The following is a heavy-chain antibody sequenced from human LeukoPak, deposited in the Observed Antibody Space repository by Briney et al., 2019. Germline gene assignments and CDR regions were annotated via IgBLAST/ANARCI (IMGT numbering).Heavy chain of an antibody. CDR1: GGSISSGGYY. V-gene: IGHV4-31*03. Sequence: PSETLSLTCTVSGGSISSGGYYWSWIRQHPGKGLEWIGYIYYSGSTYYNPSLKSRVTISVDTSKNQFSLKLSSVTAADTAVYYCARTRSKNPYSSGPRLDYWGQGTLVTVSS. D-gene: IGHD6-19*01. CDR2: IYYSGST. J-gene: IGHJ4*02. CDR3: ARTRSKNPYSSGPRLDY.